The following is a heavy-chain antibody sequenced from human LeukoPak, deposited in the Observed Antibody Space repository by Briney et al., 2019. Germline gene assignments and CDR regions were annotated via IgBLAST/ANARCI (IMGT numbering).Heavy chain of an antibody. V-gene: IGHV1-18*01. CDR3: ARDVDLYCSSTSCYNYYYYMDV. D-gene: IGHD2-2*02. Sequence: ASVKVSCKASGYTFTSYGISWVRQAPGQGLEWMGWISAYNGNTNYAQKLQGRVTMTTDTSTSTAYMELRGLRSDDTAVYYCARDVDLYCSSTSCYNYYYYMDVWGKGTTVTVSS. CDR2: ISAYNGNT. J-gene: IGHJ6*03. CDR1: GYTFTSYG.